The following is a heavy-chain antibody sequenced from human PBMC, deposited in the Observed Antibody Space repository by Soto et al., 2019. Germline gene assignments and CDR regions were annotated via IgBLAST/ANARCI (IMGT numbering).Heavy chain of an antibody. CDR3: ARRGGLGTYNWFDP. V-gene: IGHV4-39*01. J-gene: IGHJ5*02. CDR2: IYYSGST. Sequence: PSETLSLTCTVSGGSISSSSYYWGWIRQPPGKGLEWIGSIYYSGSTYYNPSLKSRVTISVDTSKNQFSLKLSSVTAADTAVYYCARRGGLGTYNWFDPWGQGTLVTVS. D-gene: IGHD7-27*01. CDR1: GGSISSSSYY.